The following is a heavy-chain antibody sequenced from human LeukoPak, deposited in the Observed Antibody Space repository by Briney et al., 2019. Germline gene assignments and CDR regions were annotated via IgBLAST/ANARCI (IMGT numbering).Heavy chain of an antibody. Sequence: GSLRLSCAASGFTFSDNYMSWIRQAPGKGLEWVSYISSSSSTIYYADSVKGRFTISRDNAKNSLYLQMNSLRAEDTAVYYCARDLNYWGQGTLVTVSS. CDR3: ARDLNY. V-gene: IGHV3-11*04. J-gene: IGHJ4*02. CDR1: GFTFSDNY. CDR2: ISSSSSTI.